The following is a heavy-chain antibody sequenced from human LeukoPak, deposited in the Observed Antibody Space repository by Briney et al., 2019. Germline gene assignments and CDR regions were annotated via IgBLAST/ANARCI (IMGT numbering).Heavy chain of an antibody. CDR1: GYTFTSYG. CDR3: ARVEEIVVVPARGGYNWFDP. Sequence: ASVKVSCKASGYTFTSYGISWVRQAPGQGLEWMGWISAYNGNTNYAQKLQGRVTMTTDTSTSTAYMELRSLRSDDTDVYYCARVEEIVVVPARGGYNWFDPWGQGTLVTVSS. D-gene: IGHD2-2*01. CDR2: ISAYNGNT. V-gene: IGHV1-18*01. J-gene: IGHJ5*02.